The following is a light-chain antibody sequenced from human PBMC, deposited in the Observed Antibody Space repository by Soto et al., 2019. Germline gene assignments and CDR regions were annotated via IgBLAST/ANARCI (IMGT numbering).Light chain of an antibody. J-gene: IGKJ1*01. Sequence: DIQMTQSPSSLSASVGDTVTITCRASQSIDTYVNWYQQKPGKAPKLLIYAASSLQSGVPSRFSGSGSGTDFTLTISSLQPEDSATYYFQQSYNTWTFAQGTKVEIK. CDR1: QSIDTY. CDR3: QQSYNTWT. CDR2: AAS. V-gene: IGKV1-39*01.